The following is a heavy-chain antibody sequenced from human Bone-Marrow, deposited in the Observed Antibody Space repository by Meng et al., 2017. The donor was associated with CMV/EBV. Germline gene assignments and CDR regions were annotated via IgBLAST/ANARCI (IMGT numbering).Heavy chain of an antibody. CDR3: ARGTAMVNNWFDS. CDR1: GYTFTSYY. V-gene: IGHV1-69*10. CDR2: IIPILGIA. Sequence: SVKVSCKASGYTFTSYYMHWVRQAPGQGLEWMGGIIPILGIANYAQKFQGRVTITADKSTSTAYMELSGLRSEDTAAYYCARGTAMVNNWFDSWGQGTLVTVSS. D-gene: IGHD5-18*01. J-gene: IGHJ5*01.